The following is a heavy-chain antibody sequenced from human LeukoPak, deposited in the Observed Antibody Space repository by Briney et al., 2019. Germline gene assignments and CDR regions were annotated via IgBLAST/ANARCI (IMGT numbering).Heavy chain of an antibody. J-gene: IGHJ4*02. CDR2: IYPNSGAT. V-gene: IGHV1-2*02. CDR1: GYTFTGYY. Sequence: SVQVSCKASGYTFTGYYMHWVRQAPGQGLEWMGWIYPNSGATKYAQKFQGRVTMTRDTSISTAYMELSGLRSDDTAVYYCGTLLSNGPFDYWGQGSLVTVSS. CDR3: GTLLSNGPFDY.